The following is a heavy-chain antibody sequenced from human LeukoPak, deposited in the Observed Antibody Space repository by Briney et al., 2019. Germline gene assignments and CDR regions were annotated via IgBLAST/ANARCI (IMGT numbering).Heavy chain of an antibody. CDR3: ARNNGMDV. CDR1: GFTLSNHW. J-gene: IGHJ6*02. Sequence: GALRLSCAASGFTLSNHWMTWVRQVPGRGPEWVANVNRDGSETYYLDSVKGRFTISKDNAKNSLYLQMNSLRAEDTALYHCARNNGMDVWGQGTTVIVSS. V-gene: IGHV3-7*03. CDR2: VNRDGSET.